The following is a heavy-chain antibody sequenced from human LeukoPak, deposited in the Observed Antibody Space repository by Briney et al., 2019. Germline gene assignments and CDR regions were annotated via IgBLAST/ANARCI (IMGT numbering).Heavy chain of an antibody. CDR1: GFTFSSYA. V-gene: IGHV3-30*04. Sequence: GSLILSCAASGFTFSSYAMHWVRQAPGKGLEWVAVISYDGSNKYYADSVKGRFTISIDNSKNTLYLQMNSLRAEDTAVYYCARPAMVRGVTAWFDPWGQGTLVTVSS. CDR3: ARPAMVRGVTAWFDP. J-gene: IGHJ5*02. D-gene: IGHD3-10*01. CDR2: ISYDGSNK.